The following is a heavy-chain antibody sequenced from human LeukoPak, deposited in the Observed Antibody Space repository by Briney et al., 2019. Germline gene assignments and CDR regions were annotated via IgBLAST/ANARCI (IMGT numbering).Heavy chain of an antibody. J-gene: IGHJ4*02. CDR1: GYTFTSYG. D-gene: IGHD3-22*01. V-gene: IGHV1-18*01. Sequence: ASVKVSCKASGYTFTSYGISWVRQAPGQGLEWMGWISAYNGNTNYAQKLQGRVTMTTDTSTSTAYMELRSLRSDDTAVYYCARVYIGNTGDYYDSSASDYWGQGTLVTVSS. CDR2: ISAYNGNT. CDR3: ARVYIGNTGDYYDSSASDY.